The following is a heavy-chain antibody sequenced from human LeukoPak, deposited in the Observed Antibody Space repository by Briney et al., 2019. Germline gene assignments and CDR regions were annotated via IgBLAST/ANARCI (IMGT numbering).Heavy chain of an antibody. D-gene: IGHD4-11*01. CDR1: GYTFTDYY. CDR2: INPNSGDT. J-gene: IGHJ5*02. CDR3: AREVVTTNRNWFDP. Sequence: ASVKVSCKASGYTFTDYYMHWVRQAPGQGFEWMGWINPNSGDTNYAQKFQGRVTMTRDTSISTAHMELSRLRSDDTAVYYCAREVVTTNRNWFDPWGQGTLVTVSS. V-gene: IGHV1-2*02.